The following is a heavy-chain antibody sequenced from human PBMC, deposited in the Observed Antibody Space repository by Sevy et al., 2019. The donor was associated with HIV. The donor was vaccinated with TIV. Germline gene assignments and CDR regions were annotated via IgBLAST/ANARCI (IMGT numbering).Heavy chain of an antibody. CDR3: VREGLGGFSYSLDC. V-gene: IGHV3-7*01. J-gene: IGHJ4*02. Sequence: GGSLRLSCAASGFTFSSYWMSWVRQAPGKGLEWVATMKEDGSEKYYVDSVKGRFTISRDNAKNSLYVQMNSLRAEDTAVYYCVREGLGGFSYSLDCWGQVTLVTVSS. CDR2: MKEDGSEK. CDR1: GFTFSSYW. D-gene: IGHD5-18*01.